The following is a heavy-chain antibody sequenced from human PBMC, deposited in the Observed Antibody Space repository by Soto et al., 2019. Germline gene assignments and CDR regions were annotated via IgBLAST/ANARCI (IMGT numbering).Heavy chain of an antibody. CDR3: ARVGEYSSSSGYYYYYMDD. Sequence: GGSLRLSCAASGFTFSSYWMHWVRQAPGKGLVWVSRINSDGSSTSYADSVKGRFTISRDNAKNTLYLQMNSLRAEDTAVYYCARVGEYSSSSGYYYYYMDDWGKGTTVTVSS. D-gene: IGHD6-6*01. V-gene: IGHV3-74*01. J-gene: IGHJ6*03. CDR1: GFTFSSYW. CDR2: INSDGSST.